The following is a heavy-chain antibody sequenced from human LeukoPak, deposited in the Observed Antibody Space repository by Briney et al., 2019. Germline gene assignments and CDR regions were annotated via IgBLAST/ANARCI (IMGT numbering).Heavy chain of an antibody. D-gene: IGHD3-10*01. J-gene: IGHJ4*02. Sequence: GGSLRLSWAASGFTFSNYWVHWVRQAQGKGLVWVSRINRDGSTTNYADSVKGRYTVSRDNAKNTLNLQMNSLRAEDTAVYYCARDMKSGESSEIDYWGQGTLVTVSS. CDR3: ARDMKSGESSEIDY. CDR2: INRDGSTT. V-gene: IGHV3-74*01. CDR1: GFTFSNYW.